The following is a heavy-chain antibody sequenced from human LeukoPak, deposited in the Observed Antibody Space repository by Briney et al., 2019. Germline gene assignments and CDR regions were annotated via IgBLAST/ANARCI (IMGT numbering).Heavy chain of an antibody. CDR1: GFTFSSYW. CDR2: INSDGSST. CDR3: TRWVPHDY. Sequence: GGSLRLSCAASGFTFSSYWMHWVRQAPGKGLVWVSRINSDGSSTSYADSVKGRFTISRDDSKNTAYLQMNSLKTEDTAVYYCTRWVPHDYWGQGTLVTVSS. J-gene: IGHJ4*02. V-gene: IGHV3-74*01. D-gene: IGHD1-1*01.